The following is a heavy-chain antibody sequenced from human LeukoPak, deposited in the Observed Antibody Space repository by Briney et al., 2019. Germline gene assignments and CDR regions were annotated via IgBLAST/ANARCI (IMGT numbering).Heavy chain of an antibody. D-gene: IGHD4-17*01. J-gene: IGHJ5*02. CDR3: ARDVHGDYGSGWFDP. V-gene: IGHV1-18*01. CDR1: GYTFTSYG. CDR2: ISAYNGNT. Sequence: ASVKVSCRASGYTFTSYGISWVRQAPGQGLEWMGWISAYNGNTNYAQKLQGRVTMTTDTSTSTAYMELRSLRSDDTAVYYCARDVHGDYGSGWFDPWGQGTLVSVSS.